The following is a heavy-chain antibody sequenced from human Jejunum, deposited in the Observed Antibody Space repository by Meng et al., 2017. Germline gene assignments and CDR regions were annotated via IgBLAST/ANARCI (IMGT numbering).Heavy chain of an antibody. D-gene: IGHD2/OR15-2a*01. CDR3: ATYSTSSGFDM. J-gene: IGHJ4*02. V-gene: IGHV3-11*01. Sequence: GESLKISCAASGFSFSDYYMCWIRQAPGKGLEWLSYISRGGKTIYYAESLRGRFTISRDNAQNSLFLDMNSLRAEDTAVYYCATYSTSSGFDMWGQGTLVTFSS. CDR2: ISRGGKTI. CDR1: GFSFSDYY.